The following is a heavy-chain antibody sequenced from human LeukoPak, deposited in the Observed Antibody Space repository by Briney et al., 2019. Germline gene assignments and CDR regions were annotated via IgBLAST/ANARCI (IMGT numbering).Heavy chain of an antibody. CDR2: ISYDGSNK. Sequence: SCKASGGTFSSYAMHWVRQAPGKGLEWVAVISYDGSNKYYADSVKGRFTISRDNSKNTLYLQMNSLRAEDTAVYYCARVYVGPFDYWGQGTLVTVSS. CDR3: ARVYVGPFDY. J-gene: IGHJ4*02. CDR1: GGTFSSYA. D-gene: IGHD5/OR15-5a*01. V-gene: IGHV3-30-3*01.